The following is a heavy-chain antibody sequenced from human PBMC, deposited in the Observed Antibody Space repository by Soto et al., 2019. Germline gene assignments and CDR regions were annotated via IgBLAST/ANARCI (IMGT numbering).Heavy chain of an antibody. J-gene: IGHJ4*02. V-gene: IGHV3-23*01. CDR1: GFNFSIYS. Sequence: EVRLSESGGGLVQPGESLRLSCAASGFNFSIYSMIWVRQAPGKGLEWVSGISATTGNTYYTNSVKGRFTISRDIFENTLFLQMNTLRAEDTALYYCAIDSDGGYWGQGTLVTVSS. D-gene: IGHD2-15*01. CDR3: AIDSDGGY. CDR2: ISATTGNT.